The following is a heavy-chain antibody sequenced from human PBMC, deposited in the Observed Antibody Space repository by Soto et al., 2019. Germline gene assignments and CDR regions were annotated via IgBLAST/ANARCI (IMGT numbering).Heavy chain of an antibody. D-gene: IGHD6-6*01. J-gene: IGHJ5*02. CDR1: GFTFSNYA. CDR3: ARISSTSSTTS. Sequence: GGSLRLSCTASGFTFSNYAFNWVRQAPGKGLEWVSAISGDGATTFYADSVSGRFTFSRDNSKNTLYLQMNSLRAEDTAVYYCARISSTSSTTSWGQGTLVTVSS. V-gene: IGHV3-23*01. CDR2: ISGDGATT.